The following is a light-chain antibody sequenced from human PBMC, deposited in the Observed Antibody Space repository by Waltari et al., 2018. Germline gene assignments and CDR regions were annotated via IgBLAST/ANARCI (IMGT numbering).Light chain of an antibody. CDR2: WAS. Sequence: DIVMTQSPASRAVSRCESATVNCKSSQSVLYSSNSKNYLAWYQQKPGQPHKLLIYWASTRESGVPERFRGSGSGTDCTLTITSLQAEDVAVYYCQQYYSTPRAFGQGTKVEIK. J-gene: IGKJ1*01. CDR3: QQYYSTPRA. CDR1: QSVLYSSNSKNY. V-gene: IGKV4-1*01.